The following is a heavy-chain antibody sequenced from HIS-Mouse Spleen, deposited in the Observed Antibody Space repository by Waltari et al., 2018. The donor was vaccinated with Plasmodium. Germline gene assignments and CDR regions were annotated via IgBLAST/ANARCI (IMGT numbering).Heavy chain of an antibody. CDR3: ARDNWGSFGY. D-gene: IGHD7-27*01. CDR2: ISSSSSYI. V-gene: IGHV3-21*01. Sequence: EVQLVESGGGLVKPGGSLRLSCAASGFTFSSYSMTWVRQAPGKGLEWVSSISSSSSYIYYADAVKGRFTISRDNAKNSLYLQMNSLRAEDTAVYYCARDNWGSFGYWGQGTLVTVSS. J-gene: IGHJ4*02. CDR1: GFTFSSYS.